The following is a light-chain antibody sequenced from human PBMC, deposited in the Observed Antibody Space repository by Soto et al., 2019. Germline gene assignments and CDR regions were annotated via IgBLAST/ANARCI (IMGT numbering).Light chain of an antibody. J-gene: IGKJ1*01. CDR1: HYIITS. CDR3: HQRQSWPRT. V-gene: IGKV3-11*01. Sequence: EIVLTQSPATLSSFPGARFPSSSGAGHYIITSLAWYKHRPGQAPRLLIYQTSIRAAGIPARFSASGSGTDFTLTISDVQPEDFALYYCHQRQSWPRTFGQGTKVDI. CDR2: QTS.